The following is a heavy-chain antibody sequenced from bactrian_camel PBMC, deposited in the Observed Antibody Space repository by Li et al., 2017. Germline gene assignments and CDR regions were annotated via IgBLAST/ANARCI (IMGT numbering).Heavy chain of an antibody. Sequence: HVQLVESGGGSVQAGRSLRLSCAASGYVYRGYCMGWFRQAPGKGLEWVCSIVSDGSHTYCTDSVKGRFTSSRDNDKNTLYLQMNRLKTEDTVVYYCAPRYAFPYWGQGTQVTVS. CDR3: APRYAFPY. V-gene: IGHV3S6*01. CDR2: IVSDGSHT. CDR1: GYVYRGYC. J-gene: IGHJ4*01.